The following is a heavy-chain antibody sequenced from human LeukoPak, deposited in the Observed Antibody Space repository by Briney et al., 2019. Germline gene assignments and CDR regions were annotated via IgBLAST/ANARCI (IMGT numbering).Heavy chain of an antibody. CDR3: AKGYVTTGYFDY. D-gene: IGHD3-16*01. V-gene: IGHV3-23*01. J-gene: IGHJ4*02. CDR2: ISGGGSTT. Sequence: GGSLRLSCAATGFTFSSXXXSWVRQAPGXGXEXVSAISGGGSTTYYADSVKGRFTTSRDNSKNTLFLQMNSLRAEDTALYYCAKGYVTTGYFDYWGQGTLVTVSS. CDR1: GFTFSSXX.